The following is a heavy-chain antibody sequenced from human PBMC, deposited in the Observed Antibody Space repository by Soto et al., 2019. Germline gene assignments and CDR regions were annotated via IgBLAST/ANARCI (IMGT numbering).Heavy chain of an antibody. CDR2: ISSSSSYI. D-gene: IGHD2-8*01. V-gene: IGHV3-21*01. CDR1: GFTFSSYS. Sequence: GGSMRLSCAASGFTFSSYSMNWVRQAPGKGLEWVSSISSSSSYIYYADSVKGRFTISRDNAKNSLYLQMNSLRAEDTAVYYCARVTRGHCTNGVCHPLDYWGQGTLVTVSS. CDR3: ARVTRGHCTNGVCHPLDY. J-gene: IGHJ4*02.